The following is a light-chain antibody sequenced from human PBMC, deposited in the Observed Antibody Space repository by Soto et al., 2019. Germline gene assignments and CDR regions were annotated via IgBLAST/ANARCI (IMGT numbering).Light chain of an antibody. Sequence: EIVLTQSPATLSLSPVERATLSCRASQSVSSYLAWYQQKPGQAPRLLIYDASNRATGIPARFSGSGSRTDFTLTISSVEPEEFAVYYCEQRSNWPITFGQGTRLEIK. V-gene: IGKV3-11*01. CDR3: EQRSNWPIT. J-gene: IGKJ5*01. CDR1: QSVSSY. CDR2: DAS.